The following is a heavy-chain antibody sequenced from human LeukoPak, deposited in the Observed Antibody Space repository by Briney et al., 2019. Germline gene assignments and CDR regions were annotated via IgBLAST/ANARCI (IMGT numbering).Heavy chain of an antibody. CDR2: IIPILGIA. D-gene: IGHD4-17*01. Sequence: SVKVSCKASGGTFSSYAISRVRQAPGQGLEWMGRIIPILGIANYAQKFQGRVTITTDESTSTAYMELSSLRSEDTAVYYCARATRRGTYGDNGNDYWGQGTLVTVSS. CDR3: ARATRRGTYGDNGNDY. CDR1: GGTFSSYA. J-gene: IGHJ4*02. V-gene: IGHV1-69*04.